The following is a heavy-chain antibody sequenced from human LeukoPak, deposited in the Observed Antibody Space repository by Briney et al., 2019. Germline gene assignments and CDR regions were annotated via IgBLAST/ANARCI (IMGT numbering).Heavy chain of an antibody. J-gene: IGHJ5*02. CDR3: ARGTGSTWLESWFDP. CDR1: GYSFTHYF. V-gene: IGHV5-51*01. Sequence: RGESLKISCKGSGYSFTHYFIAWVRQMPGTGLEWMGIIYPDDSDTRYSPSFQGEVTISADKSISTAYLQWSSLKASDTAMYYCARGTGSTWLESWFDPWGQGTLVTVSS. D-gene: IGHD6-13*01. CDR2: IYPDDSDT.